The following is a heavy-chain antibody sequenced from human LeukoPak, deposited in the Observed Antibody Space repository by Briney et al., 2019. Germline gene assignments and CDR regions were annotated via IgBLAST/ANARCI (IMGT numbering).Heavy chain of an antibody. CDR2: INHRGTT. Sequence: SETLSLTCAVYGGSFSGYYWSWIRQPPGKGLEWIGEINHRGTTKYSPSLKSRVTISVDTSKNQFSLELSSVTAADTAVYYCARGQDFWSGYPFDYWGQGILVTVSS. J-gene: IGHJ4*02. CDR3: ARGQDFWSGYPFDY. D-gene: IGHD3-3*01. V-gene: IGHV4-34*01. CDR1: GGSFSGYY.